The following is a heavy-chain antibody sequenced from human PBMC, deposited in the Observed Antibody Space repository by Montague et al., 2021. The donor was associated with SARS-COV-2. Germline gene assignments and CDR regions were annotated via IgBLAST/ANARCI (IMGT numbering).Heavy chain of an antibody. CDR3: ARREYYYGWGD. D-gene: IGHD3-10*01. CDR1: GGPISGSSDY. CDR2: ADYSGYT. V-gene: IGHV4-39*01. J-gene: IGHJ4*02. Sequence: SETLSLTCTVTGGPISGSSDYWGWIRQSPGKGLEWIASADYSGYTYYSPSLESRLTISVDTSKNQFSLKLNSVTAADTALYYCARREYYYGWGDWGQGTLVTVSS.